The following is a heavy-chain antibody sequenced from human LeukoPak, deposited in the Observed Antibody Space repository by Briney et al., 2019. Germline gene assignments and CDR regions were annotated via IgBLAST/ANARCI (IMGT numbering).Heavy chain of an antibody. CDR2: IYYSGST. D-gene: IGHD6-13*01. CDR3: AKADQQQPVPFDY. Sequence: SETLSLTCTVSGGSISSDYWSWIRQPPGKGLEWIGNIYYSGSTNYNPSLKSRVTISVDTSKKQFSLRLTSVTAADTAVYYCAKADQQQPVPFDYWGQGTLVTVSS. J-gene: IGHJ4*02. V-gene: IGHV4-59*01. CDR1: GGSISSDY.